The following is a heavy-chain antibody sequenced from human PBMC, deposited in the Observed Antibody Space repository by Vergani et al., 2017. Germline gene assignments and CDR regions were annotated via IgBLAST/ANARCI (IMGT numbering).Heavy chain of an antibody. V-gene: IGHV3-15*01. Sequence: EVQLVESGGGLVKPGGSLRLSCEASGFTFSNACMSWVRQAPGKGLEWVGRIKSKTDGGKTDYATPVKGRFTISRDNSKNNLYLQMNSLKTDDRDVYYCTADRDDYWGQGTLVTVSS. J-gene: IGHJ4*02. CDR1: GFTFSNAC. CDR2: IKSKTDGGKT. CDR3: TADRDDY.